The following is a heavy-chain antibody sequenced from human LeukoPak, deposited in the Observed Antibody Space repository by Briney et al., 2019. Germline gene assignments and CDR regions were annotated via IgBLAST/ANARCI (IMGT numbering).Heavy chain of an antibody. CDR1: GFTFSSYA. Sequence: GGSLRLSCAASGFTFSSYAMSWVRQAPGKGLEWVSPISGSGGTTYHADSVKGRFTISRDNSKNTLYLQMNSLRAEDTAVYYCAKTTTYYYGSGSYYLDYWGQGTLVTVSS. CDR2: ISGSGGTT. V-gene: IGHV3-23*01. J-gene: IGHJ4*02. D-gene: IGHD3-10*01. CDR3: AKTTTYYYGSGSYYLDY.